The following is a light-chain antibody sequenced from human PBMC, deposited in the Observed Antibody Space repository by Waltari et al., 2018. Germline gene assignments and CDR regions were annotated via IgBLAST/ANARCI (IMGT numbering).Light chain of an antibody. Sequence: QSALAQTPSASGSPGQSVTISCTGAGSDLPYLDHVAWYQQHPGKAPKLIIYDFTGRASGVPARFSGSKSGDSASLTVSGLQPEDEAVYHCASYAGSSALYAFGTGTQVTV. CDR2: DFT. J-gene: IGLJ1*01. V-gene: IGLV2-8*01. CDR3: ASYAGSSALYA. CDR1: GSDLPYLDH.